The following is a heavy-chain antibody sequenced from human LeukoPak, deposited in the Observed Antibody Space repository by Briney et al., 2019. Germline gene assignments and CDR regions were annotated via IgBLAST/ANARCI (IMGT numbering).Heavy chain of an antibody. V-gene: IGHV4-4*07. CDR3: ARESPKEPRYYYMDV. CDR1: GGSISSYY. J-gene: IGHJ6*03. CDR2: IYTSGST. D-gene: IGHD1-26*01. Sequence: SETLSLTCTVSGGSISSYYWSWIRQPAGKGLEWIGRIYTSGSTNYNPSLKSRVTMSVDTSKNQFSLKLSSVTAADTAAYYCARESPKEPRYYYMDVWGKGTTVTVSS.